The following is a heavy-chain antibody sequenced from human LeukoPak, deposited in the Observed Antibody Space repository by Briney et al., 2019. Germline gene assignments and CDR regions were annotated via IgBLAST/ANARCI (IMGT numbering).Heavy chain of an antibody. CDR2: IHNSGST. J-gene: IGHJ3*02. CDR1: GGSVSSYY. Sequence: SETLSLTCTVSGGSVSSYYWSWIRQPPGEGLEWIAYIHNSGSTNYNLSLKTRVTISVDTSKNQFSLKLSSVTAADTAVYYCVRDWEGFNFDIWGQGTMVTVS. V-gene: IGHV4-59*02. D-gene: IGHD1-26*01. CDR3: VRDWEGFNFDI.